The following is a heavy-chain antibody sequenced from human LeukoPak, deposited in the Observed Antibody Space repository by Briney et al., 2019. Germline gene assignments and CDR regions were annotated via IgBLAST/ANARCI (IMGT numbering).Heavy chain of an antibody. Sequence: SETLSLTCTVSGGSISSYYWSWVRQPPGKGLEWIGYIYYSGSTNYNPSLKSRVTISVDTSKNQFSLKLSSVTAADTAVYYCAAGYYYYGMDVWGQGTTVTVSS. CDR1: GGSISSYY. V-gene: IGHV4-59*01. CDR2: IYYSGST. J-gene: IGHJ6*02. CDR3: AAGYYYYGMDV.